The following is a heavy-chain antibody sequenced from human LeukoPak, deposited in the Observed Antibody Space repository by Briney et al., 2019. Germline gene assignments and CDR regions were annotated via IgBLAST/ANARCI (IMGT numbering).Heavy chain of an antibody. Sequence: GGSLRPSCAASGFTFSSYSMNWVRQAPGKGLEWVSAISGSGGSTYHADSVKGRFTISRDNSKNTLYLQMNSLRAEDTAVYYCARGHSSSWYYYYYMDVWGKGTTVTVSS. CDR1: GFTFSSYS. D-gene: IGHD6-13*01. V-gene: IGHV3-23*01. CDR3: ARGHSSSWYYYYYMDV. CDR2: ISGSGGST. J-gene: IGHJ6*03.